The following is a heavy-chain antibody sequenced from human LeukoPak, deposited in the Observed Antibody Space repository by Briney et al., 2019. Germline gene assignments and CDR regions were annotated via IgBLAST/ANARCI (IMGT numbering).Heavy chain of an antibody. CDR3: ARRLARPGYFDY. J-gene: IGHJ4*02. CDR1: GGSISSSSYY. CDR2: IYYSGRT. D-gene: IGHD3-9*01. Sequence: SETLSLTCTVSGGSISSSSYYWGWIRRPPGRGLEWIGSIYYSGRTYYNPSLKSRVTISVDTSKNQFSLKLSSVTAADTAVYYCARRLARPGYFDYWGQVTLVTVSS. V-gene: IGHV4-39*01.